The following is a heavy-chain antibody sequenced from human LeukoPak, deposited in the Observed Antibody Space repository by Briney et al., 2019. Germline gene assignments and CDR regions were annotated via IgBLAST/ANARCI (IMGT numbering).Heavy chain of an antibody. D-gene: IGHD3-22*01. Sequence: GESLKISCKGSGYSFTSYWIGWVRQMPGKGLEWMGSIYPGDSDTRYSPSFQGQVTISADKSISTAYLQWSSLKASDTAMYYCARHTTYYYDSSGYSDYWGQGTLVTVSS. CDR1: GYSFTSYW. CDR2: IYPGDSDT. J-gene: IGHJ4*02. CDR3: ARHTTYYYDSSGYSDY. V-gene: IGHV5-51*01.